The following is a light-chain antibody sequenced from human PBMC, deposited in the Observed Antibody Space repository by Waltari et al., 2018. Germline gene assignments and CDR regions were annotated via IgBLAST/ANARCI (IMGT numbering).Light chain of an antibody. J-gene: IGLJ3*02. Sequence: SYVLSQPPSVSVDPGQTATITCGGYSLGTKSVHWYRQKAGQTPLMVMSYDNDRPSVIPDRCAGSKAGNTATLTISRVGAGDEADYFCQVWDPSSDHVVFGGGTTLTVL. CDR2: YDN. CDR3: QVWDPSSDHVV. CDR1: SLGTKS. V-gene: IGLV3-21*02.